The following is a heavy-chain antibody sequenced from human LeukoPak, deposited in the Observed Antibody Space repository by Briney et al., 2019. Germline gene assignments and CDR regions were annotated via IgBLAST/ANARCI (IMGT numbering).Heavy chain of an antibody. CDR3: ARTGNRRVPADLTGYYYYYMDV. D-gene: IGHD2-2*01. Sequence: GASVKVSCKASGYTFTSYGISWVRQAPGQGLEWMGWISAYNGNTNYAQKLQGRVTMTTDTSTSTAYMELRSLRSDDTAVYYCARTGNRRVPADLTGYYYYYMDVWGKGTTVTVSS. CDR2: ISAYNGNT. J-gene: IGHJ6*03. CDR1: GYTFTSYG. V-gene: IGHV1-18*01.